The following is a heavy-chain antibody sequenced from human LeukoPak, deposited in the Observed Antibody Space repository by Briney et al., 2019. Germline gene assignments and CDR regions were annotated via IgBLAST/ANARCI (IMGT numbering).Heavy chain of an antibody. CDR2: ISSSSSYI. J-gene: IGHJ4*02. CDR1: GFTFSSYS. D-gene: IGHD1-20*01. V-gene: IGHV3-21*01. CDR3: ARGGRWITGMADY. Sequence: GGSLRLSCAASGFTFSSYSMNWVRQAPGEGLEWVSSISSSSSYIFYADSVKGRFTISRDNAKNSLYLQMNSLRAEDTAVYYCARGGRWITGMADYWGQGTLVTVSS.